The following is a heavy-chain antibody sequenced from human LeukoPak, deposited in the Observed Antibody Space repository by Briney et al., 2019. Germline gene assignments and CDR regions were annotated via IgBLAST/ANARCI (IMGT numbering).Heavy chain of an antibody. CDR3: GKLKSSGYLIEY. J-gene: IGHJ4*02. CDR2: IGHFAGDI. Sequence: GGSLRLSCVATGFTFKSASMSWVRQAPGKGLEWVAFIGHFAGDIFYADSVKGRFNISRDDAKDTLYLQMGSLRAEDTAVYYCGKLKSSGYLIEYWGQGILVTVSS. D-gene: IGHD3-22*01. CDR1: GFTFKSAS. V-gene: IGHV3-21*04.